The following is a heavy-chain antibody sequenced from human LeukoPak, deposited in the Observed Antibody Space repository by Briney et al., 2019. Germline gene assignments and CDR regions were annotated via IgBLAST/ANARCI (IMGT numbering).Heavy chain of an antibody. Sequence: PSETLSLTCTVSGGSISSYSWSWIRQPPGKGLEWIGYIYHSGSTYYNPSLKSRVTISVDRSKNQFSLKLSSVTAADTAVYYCARGIGDYGDYVYRNYYYYGMDVWGQGTTVTVSS. V-gene: IGHV4-30-2*01. D-gene: IGHD4-17*01. J-gene: IGHJ6*02. CDR3: ARGIGDYGDYVYRNYYYYGMDV. CDR1: GGSISSYS. CDR2: IYHSGST.